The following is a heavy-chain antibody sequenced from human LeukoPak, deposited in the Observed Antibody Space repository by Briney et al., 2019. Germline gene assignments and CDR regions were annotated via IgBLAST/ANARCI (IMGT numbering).Heavy chain of an antibody. Sequence: ASVKVSCKASGYTFTSYGISWVRQAPGQGLEWMGWISAYNGNANYAQKLQGRVTITADESTSTAYMELSSLRSEDTAVYYCARGSGYESFDYWGQGTLVTVSS. J-gene: IGHJ4*02. CDR2: ISAYNGNA. D-gene: IGHD5-12*01. V-gene: IGHV1-18*01. CDR1: GYTFTSYG. CDR3: ARGSGYESFDY.